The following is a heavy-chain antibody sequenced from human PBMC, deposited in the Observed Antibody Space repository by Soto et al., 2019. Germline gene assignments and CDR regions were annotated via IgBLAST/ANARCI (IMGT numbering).Heavy chain of an antibody. J-gene: IGHJ4*02. V-gene: IGHV1-2*02. CDR1: GYTFTGYY. CDR3: ARALRSIAARPFDD. CDR2: INPNSGGT. D-gene: IGHD6-6*01. Sequence: GASVKVSCKASGYTFTGYYMHWVRQAPGQGLEWMGWINPNSGGTNYAQKFQGRVTMTRHTSISTAYMELSRLRSDDTDVYHCARALRSIAARPFDDWGQGTLVTVSS.